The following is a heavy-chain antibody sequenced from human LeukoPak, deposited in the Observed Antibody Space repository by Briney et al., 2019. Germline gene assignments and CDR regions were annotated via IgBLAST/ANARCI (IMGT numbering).Heavy chain of an antibody. Sequence: SETLSLTCTVSGGSISSYYWSWIRQPAGKGLEWIGRFYTSGSTNYSPSLKSRATMSVDTSKNQFSLTLSSVTAADTAVYYCAREVAAAGTRWFDPWGQGTLVTVSS. CDR1: GGSISSYY. CDR2: FYTSGST. D-gene: IGHD6-13*01. J-gene: IGHJ5*02. CDR3: AREVAAAGTRWFDP. V-gene: IGHV4-4*07.